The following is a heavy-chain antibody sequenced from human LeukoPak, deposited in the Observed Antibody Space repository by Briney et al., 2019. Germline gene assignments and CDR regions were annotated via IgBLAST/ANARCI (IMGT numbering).Heavy chain of an antibody. J-gene: IGHJ3*02. Sequence: GGSLRLSCAASGFTFSSYWMHWVRQAPGKGLVRVSRINTDGSSTSYADSVKGRFTISRDNAKNTLYLQMNSLRAEDTAVYYCARGLGYCSSTSCHTDAFDIWGQGTMVTVSS. V-gene: IGHV3-74*01. CDR1: GFTFSSYW. CDR2: INTDGSST. D-gene: IGHD2-2*02. CDR3: ARGLGYCSSTSCHTDAFDI.